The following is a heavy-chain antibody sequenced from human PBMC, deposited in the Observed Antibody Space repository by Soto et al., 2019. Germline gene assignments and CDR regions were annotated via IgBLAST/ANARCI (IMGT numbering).Heavy chain of an antibody. Sequence: GGSLRLSCGASGFSFSDHYMTWIRQAPGKGLEWVSYIDGSGTTIYYADSVKGRFTISRDDAKKSLYLQMNSLRAEDTAVYYCARVPAASDRTAFYYVSKFFYFDYWGRGTQVTVSS. CDR2: IDGSGTTI. D-gene: IGHD3-22*01. J-gene: IGHJ4*02. V-gene: IGHV3-11*04. CDR1: GFSFSDHY. CDR3: ARVPAASDRTAFYYVSKFFYFDY.